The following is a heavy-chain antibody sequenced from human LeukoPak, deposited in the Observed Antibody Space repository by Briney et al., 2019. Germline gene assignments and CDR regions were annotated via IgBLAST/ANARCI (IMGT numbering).Heavy chain of an antibody. CDR3: ARELGSPQFES. CDR2: ISYTGST. V-gene: IGHV4-30-4*07. Sequence: SETLSLTCAVSSDAINCGVCSWSWIRQPPGKGLEWIGYISYTGSTFSNPSLKNRLTISLDTSKNQFSLRLTSVTAADTAVYFCARELGSPQFESWGQGTLVTVSS. CDR1: SDAINCGVCS. D-gene: IGHD7-27*01. J-gene: IGHJ4*02.